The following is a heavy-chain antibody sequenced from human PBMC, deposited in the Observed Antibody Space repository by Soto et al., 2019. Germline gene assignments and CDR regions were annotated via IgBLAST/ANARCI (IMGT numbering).Heavy chain of an antibody. CDR2: FYPGDSTS. V-gene: IGHV5-51*01. D-gene: IGHD2-2*03. Sequence: WVSLRISCETSGHRIISYWVAFMRHKHGKGVEWMGTFYPGDSTSTYSPSFQGQVTISVDKTISTAYLHLSSLKASDTAMYYCARIIGYCRNNDCSWTFDIWGQGTRVTGS. CDR3: ARIIGYCRNNDCSWTFDI. J-gene: IGHJ3*02. CDR1: GHRIISYW.